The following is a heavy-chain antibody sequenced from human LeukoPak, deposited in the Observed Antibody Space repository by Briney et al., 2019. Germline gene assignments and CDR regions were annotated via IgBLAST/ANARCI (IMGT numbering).Heavy chain of an antibody. CDR3: ARGVTTVTTGWFDP. D-gene: IGHD4-11*01. CDR1: GGSISSYY. J-gene: IGHJ5*02. CDR2: IYYSGST. V-gene: IGHV4-59*01. Sequence: PSETLSLTCTVSGGSISSYYLSWIRQPPGKGLEWIGYIYYSGSTNYNPSLKSRVTISVDTSKNQFSLKLSSVTAADTAVYYCARGVTTVTTGWFDPWGQGTLVTVSS.